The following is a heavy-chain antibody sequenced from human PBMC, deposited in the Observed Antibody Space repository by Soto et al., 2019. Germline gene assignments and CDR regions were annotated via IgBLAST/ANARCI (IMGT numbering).Heavy chain of an antibody. Sequence: EVLLLDSGGGLVQPGGSLRISCAASGFTFSNYAMTWVRQAPGKGPEWISTVNNGGGGTYYADSVKGRVTISRDNSKNTLYLQVSSRRAEDTAVYYCAKERLGRGLDYWGQGILVTVSS. CDR1: GFTFSNYA. V-gene: IGHV3-23*01. CDR3: AKERLGRGLDY. CDR2: VNNGGGGT. D-gene: IGHD3-10*01. J-gene: IGHJ4*02.